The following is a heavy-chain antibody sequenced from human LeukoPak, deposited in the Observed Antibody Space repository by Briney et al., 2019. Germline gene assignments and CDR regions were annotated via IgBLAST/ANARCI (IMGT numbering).Heavy chain of an antibody. CDR2: IKSKTDVGTT. V-gene: IGHV3-15*01. J-gene: IGHJ4*02. CDR1: VFTFSDAW. CDR3: TTGTSYYYDKGGLQTTSFHY. Sequence: GGSLRLSCAASVFTFSDAWMSWVREAPGKGLEWVGRIKSKTDVGTTDYAAPVKGRSTISRDDSKNTLSLQMNSLKPEHTAVYYCTTGTSYYYDKGGLQTTSFHYWSQGTLVTVSS. D-gene: IGHD3-22*01.